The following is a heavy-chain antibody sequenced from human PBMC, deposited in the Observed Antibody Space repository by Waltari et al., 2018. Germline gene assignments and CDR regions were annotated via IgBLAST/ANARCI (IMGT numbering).Heavy chain of an antibody. CDR3: GAVTTLIDAFDI. CDR2: IYHSGST. V-gene: IGHV4-38-2*01. CDR1: GYSISRGYY. J-gene: IGHJ3*02. Sequence: QVQLQESGPGLVKPSETLSLTCAVSGYSISRGYYWGWLRQPPGKGLEWIGSIYHSGSTYYNPSLKSRVTISVDTSKNQFSLKLSSVTAADTAVYYCGAVTTLIDAFDIWGQGTMVTVSS. D-gene: IGHD4-17*01.